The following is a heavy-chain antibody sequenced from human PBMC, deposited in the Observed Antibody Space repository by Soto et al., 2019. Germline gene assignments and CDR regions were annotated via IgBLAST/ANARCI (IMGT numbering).Heavy chain of an antibody. J-gene: IGHJ3*02. Sequence: EIQLVESGGGLVKTGESLRLSCAASGFTFSDYLMNSVRKAPGKGLAGLSSIRSSSSYIFYAGSVKGRFTIFRDNAKNSLFRHMNSRRGEDTAVYYCASPREDCSSTYCYGAFDIWGQGTMVTVSP. CDR3: ASPREDCSSTYCYGAFDI. D-gene: IGHD2-2*01. V-gene: IGHV3-21*01. CDR2: IRSSSSYI. CDR1: GFTFSDYL.